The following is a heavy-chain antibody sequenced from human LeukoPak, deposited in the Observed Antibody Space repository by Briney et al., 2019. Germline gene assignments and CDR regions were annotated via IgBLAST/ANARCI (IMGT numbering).Heavy chain of an antibody. CDR3: ARDRLLGDMAAAGPDY. CDR1: GFTFSSYG. Sequence: GGSLRLSCAASGFTFSSYGMHWVRQAPGKGLEWVAVIWYDGSNKYYADSVKGRFTISRGNSKNTLYLQMNSLRAEDTAVYYCARDRLLGDMAAAGPDYWGQGTLVTVSS. V-gene: IGHV3-33*01. J-gene: IGHJ4*02. CDR2: IWYDGSNK. D-gene: IGHD6-13*01.